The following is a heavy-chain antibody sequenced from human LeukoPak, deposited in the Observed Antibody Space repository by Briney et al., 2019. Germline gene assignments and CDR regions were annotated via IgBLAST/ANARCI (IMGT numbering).Heavy chain of an antibody. V-gene: IGHV1-69*01. CDR2: IIPIVGTA. CDR1: GGTFSSYA. D-gene: IGHD2-2*02. Sequence: SVKVSCKASGGTFSSYAISWVRQAPGQGLEWMGGIIPIVGTANYAQKFQGRVTITADESTSTAYMELSSLRSEDTAVYYCAREPPVYCSSTSCYNDPFDPWGQGTLVTVSS. CDR3: AREPPVYCSSTSCYNDPFDP. J-gene: IGHJ5*02.